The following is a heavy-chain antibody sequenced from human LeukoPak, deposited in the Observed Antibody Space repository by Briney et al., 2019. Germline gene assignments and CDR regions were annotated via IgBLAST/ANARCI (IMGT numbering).Heavy chain of an antibody. Sequence: SQTLSLTCTVSGGSISSGDYYWSWIRQPPGKGLEWIGEIYHSGSTNYNPSLKSRVTISVDKSKNQFSLKLSSVTAADTAVYYCAREGYYDFWSGYAHDAFDIWGQGTMVTVSS. V-gene: IGHV4-30-4*01. CDR2: IYHSGST. J-gene: IGHJ3*02. CDR1: GGSISSGDYY. D-gene: IGHD3-3*01. CDR3: AREGYYDFWSGYAHDAFDI.